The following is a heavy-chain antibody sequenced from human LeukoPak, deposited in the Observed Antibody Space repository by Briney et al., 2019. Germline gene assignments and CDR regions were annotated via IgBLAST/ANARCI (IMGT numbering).Heavy chain of an antibody. J-gene: IGHJ4*02. Sequence: AGGSLRLSCVESRFTFSNFWMHWVRQAPGKGLVWVSRIRSDGSTTNYADSVKGRFTISRDNAKNSLYLQMNSLRAEDTAVYYCARWGGHYWGQGTLVTVSS. CDR2: IRSDGSTT. V-gene: IGHV3-74*01. CDR3: ARWGGHY. D-gene: IGHD3-16*01. CDR1: RFTFSNFW.